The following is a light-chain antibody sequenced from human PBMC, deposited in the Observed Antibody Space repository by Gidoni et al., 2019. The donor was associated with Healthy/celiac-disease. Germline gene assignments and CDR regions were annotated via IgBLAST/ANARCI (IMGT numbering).Light chain of an antibody. Sequence: IVLTQSPGTLSLSPGERATLSCRASQSASSSYLAWYQQKPGQAPRLRIYGASSRATGIPDRFSGSGSGTDFTLTISRLEPEEFAVYYCQQYGSSLFTFGPGTKVDIK. CDR1: QSASSSY. CDR3: QQYGSSLFT. V-gene: IGKV3-20*01. CDR2: GAS. J-gene: IGKJ3*01.